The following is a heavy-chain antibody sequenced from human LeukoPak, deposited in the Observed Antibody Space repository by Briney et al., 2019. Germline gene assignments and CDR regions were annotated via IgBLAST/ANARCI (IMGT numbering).Heavy chain of an antibody. V-gene: IGHV1-3*01. CDR2: INAGNGNT. Sequence: ASVKVSCKASGYTFTSYAMRWVRQAPGQRLEWMGWINAGNGNTKYSQKFQGRVTLTRDTSTSTVYMELSSLRPEDTAVYYCARDLTRGSYLDYWGQGTLVTVSS. CDR3: ARDLTRGSYLDY. CDR1: GYTFTSYA. J-gene: IGHJ4*02. D-gene: IGHD3-16*01.